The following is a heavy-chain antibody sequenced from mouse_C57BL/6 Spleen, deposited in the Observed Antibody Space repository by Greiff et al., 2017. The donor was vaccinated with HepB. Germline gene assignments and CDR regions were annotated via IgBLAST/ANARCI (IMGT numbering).Heavy chain of an antibody. J-gene: IGHJ4*01. CDR2: ISNGGGST. CDR3: ARHHQAMDY. CDR1: GFTFSDYY. Sequence: EVMLVESGGGLVQPGGSLKLSCAASGFTFSDYYMYWVRQTPEKRLEWVAYISNGGGSTYYPDTVKGRFTISRDNAKNTLYLQMSRLKSEDTAMYYCARHHQAMDYWGQGTSVTVSS. V-gene: IGHV5-12*01.